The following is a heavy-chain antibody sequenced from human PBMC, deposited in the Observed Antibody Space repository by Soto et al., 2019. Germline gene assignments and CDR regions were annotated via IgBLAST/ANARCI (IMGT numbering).Heavy chain of an antibody. Sequence: EVQLVESGGGLVQPGVSLTLSCAASGFTVSVYGSHWLRHAPGTGLVWVSRIDSDGSTTSYADSVKGRFTISRDNAKSTLYLQMNSLRAEDTAVYYCARPGYSNYGPGVDVWGQGTTVTVSS. J-gene: IGHJ6*02. D-gene: IGHD4-4*01. CDR3: ARPGYSNYGPGVDV. CDR2: IDSDGSTT. V-gene: IGHV3-74*01. CDR1: GFTVSVYG.